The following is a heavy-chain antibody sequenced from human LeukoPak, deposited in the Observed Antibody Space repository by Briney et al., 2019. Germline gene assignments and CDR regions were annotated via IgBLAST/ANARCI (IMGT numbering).Heavy chain of an antibody. J-gene: IGHJ4*02. V-gene: IGHV5-51*01. D-gene: IGHD2-21*01. CDR3: ARLDRGYCGGDCYSLWDLDY. CDR2: IYPGDSDT. CDR1: GSSFTRYW. Sequence: GASLQISCKGSGSSFTRYWIGWVRQLPGKGLEWMGIIYPGDSDTRYSPSFQGQVTISADKSISTAYLQWSSLKASDTAMYYCARLDRGYCGGDCYSLWDLDYWGQGTLVTVSS.